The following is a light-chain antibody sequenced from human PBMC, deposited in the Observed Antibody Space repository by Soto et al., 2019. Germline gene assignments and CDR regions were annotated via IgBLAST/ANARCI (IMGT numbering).Light chain of an antibody. CDR2: VAS. Sequence: EIVMTQSPATLSVSPGERATLSCRASQSGSSNLAWYQQTPGQTPKLLIYVASTRATGIPTRFSGSGSGTEFTLTISSLQSEDFAVYYCQQYNVWPLTFGGGTKVEFK. V-gene: IGKV3-15*01. CDR3: QQYNVWPLT. CDR1: QSGSSN. J-gene: IGKJ4*01.